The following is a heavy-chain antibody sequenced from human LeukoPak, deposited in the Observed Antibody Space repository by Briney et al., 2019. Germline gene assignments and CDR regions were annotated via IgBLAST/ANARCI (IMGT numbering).Heavy chain of an antibody. D-gene: IGHD3-10*01. Sequence: PSETLSLTCTVSGGSISSYYWSWIRQPPGKGLEWIGYIYYSGSTNHNPSLKSRVTISVDTSKNQFSLKLSSVTAADTAVYYCARGRDYYGSGVGYYYYYYMDVWGKGTTVTISS. CDR2: IYYSGST. V-gene: IGHV4-59*01. J-gene: IGHJ6*03. CDR3: ARGRDYYGSGVGYYYYYYMDV. CDR1: GGSISSYY.